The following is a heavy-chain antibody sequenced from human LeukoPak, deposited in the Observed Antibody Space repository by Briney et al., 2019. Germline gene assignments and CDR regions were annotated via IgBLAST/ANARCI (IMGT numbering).Heavy chain of an antibody. D-gene: IGHD1-7*01. CDR3: AREGLTGTTWAYYYYYYGMDV. CDR2: ISYDGSNK. J-gene: IGHJ6*02. Sequence: GGSLRLSCAASGFTFSSYGMHWVRQAPGKGLEWVAVISYDGSNKYYADSVKGRFTISRDNSKNTLYLQMNSLRAEDTAVYYCAREGLTGTTWAYYYYYYGMDVWGQGTTVTVSS. V-gene: IGHV3-30*03. CDR1: GFTFSSYG.